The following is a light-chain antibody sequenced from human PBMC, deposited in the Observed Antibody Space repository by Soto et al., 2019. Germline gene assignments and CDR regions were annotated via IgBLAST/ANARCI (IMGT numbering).Light chain of an antibody. J-gene: IGLJ2*01. CDR2: DVS. V-gene: IGLV2-14*01. CDR3: SSYTSSSTVV. CDR1: SSDVGGYNY. Sequence: QYALTQPASVSGSPGQSITISCTGNSSDVGGYNYVSWYQQHPGKAPKLMIYDVSNRPSGVSNRFSGSKSGNTASLTISGLQAEDEADYYCSSYTSSSTVVFGGGTKLTVL.